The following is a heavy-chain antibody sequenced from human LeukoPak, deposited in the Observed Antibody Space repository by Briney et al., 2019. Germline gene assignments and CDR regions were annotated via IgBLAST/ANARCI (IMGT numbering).Heavy chain of an antibody. CDR2: MKQDGSAR. CDR1: GFIFSNYW. CDR3: ARDVVGSLDY. V-gene: IGHV3-7*01. D-gene: IGHD2-15*01. J-gene: IGHJ4*02. Sequence: GGSLRLSCAGAGFIFSNYWMAWVRQAQGKGPEWVANMKQDGSARHYADSVKGRFTISRDNAQNSVHLQMNSLRAEDTAVYYCARDVVGSLDYWGLGTLVTVSS.